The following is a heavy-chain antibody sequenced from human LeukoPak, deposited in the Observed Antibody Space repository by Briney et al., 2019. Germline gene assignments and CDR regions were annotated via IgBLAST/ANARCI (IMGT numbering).Heavy chain of an antibody. D-gene: IGHD6-19*01. CDR3: ARASPQWLVLAFDY. CDR2: INAGNGNT. J-gene: IGHJ4*02. Sequence: GASVKVSCKASGYTFTSYAMHWVRQAPGQRLEWMGWINAGNGNTKYSQKFQGRVTITRDTSASTAYMELSSLRSEDTAVYYCARASPQWLVLAFDYWGQGTLVTVSS. V-gene: IGHV1-3*01. CDR1: GYTFTSYA.